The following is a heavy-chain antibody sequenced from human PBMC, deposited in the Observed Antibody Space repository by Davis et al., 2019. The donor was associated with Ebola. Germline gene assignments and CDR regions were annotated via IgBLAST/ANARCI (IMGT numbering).Heavy chain of an antibody. CDR1: GGSFSSYY. Sequence: MPSETLSLTCAVYGGSFSSYYWSWIRQPPGKGLEWIGNLYHGGGTNYSPSLKSRLTISVDTSKNQFSLELSSVTAADTAVYYCARRRYSRPFDYWGQGTLVTVSS. V-gene: IGHV4-59*08. CDR2: LYHGGGT. J-gene: IGHJ4*02. D-gene: IGHD6-13*01. CDR3: ARRRYSRPFDY.